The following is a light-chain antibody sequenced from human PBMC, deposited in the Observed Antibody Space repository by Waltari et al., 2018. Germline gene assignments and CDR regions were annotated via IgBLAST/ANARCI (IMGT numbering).Light chain of an antibody. CDR2: KAS. CDR1: DNVNSF. CDR3: QHGYGTPYS. Sequence: DIQLTQSPSSLSASVGDRITITCRASDNVNSFLNWYQQKPGKAPTLLIYKASTFQIGVPSRFSGSGSGTEYTFIISSLQSEDVATYYCQHGYGTPYSFGQGTRVEIK. V-gene: IGKV1-39*01. J-gene: IGKJ2*03.